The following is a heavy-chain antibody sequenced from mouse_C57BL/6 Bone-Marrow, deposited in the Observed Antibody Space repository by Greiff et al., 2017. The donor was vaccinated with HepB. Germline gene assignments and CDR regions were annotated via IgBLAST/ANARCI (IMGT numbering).Heavy chain of an antibody. V-gene: IGHV1-81*01. D-gene: IGHD1-1*01. CDR3: ARGYYYGSSRLFYWYFDV. CDR2: IYPRSGNT. Sequence: QVQLQQSGAELARPGASVKLSCKASGYTFTSYGISWVKQRTGQGLEWIGEIYPRSGNTYYNEKFKGKATLTADKSSSTAYMELRSLTSKDSAVYFCARGYYYGSSRLFYWYFDVWGTGTTVTVSS. CDR1: GYTFTSYG. J-gene: IGHJ1*03.